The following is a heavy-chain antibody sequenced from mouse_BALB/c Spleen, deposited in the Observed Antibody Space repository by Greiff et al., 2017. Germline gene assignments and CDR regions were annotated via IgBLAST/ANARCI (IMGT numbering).Heavy chain of an antibody. Sequence: ESGGGLVQPGGSRKLSCAASGFTFSSFGMHWVRQAPEKGLEWVAYISSGSSTIYYADTVKGRFTISRDNPKNTLFLQMTSLRSEDTAMYYCARRGSSLSYAMDYWGQGTSVTVSA. CDR1: GFTFSSFG. D-gene: IGHD1-1*01. CDR3: ARRGSSLSYAMDY. V-gene: IGHV5-17*02. J-gene: IGHJ4*01. CDR2: ISSGSSTI.